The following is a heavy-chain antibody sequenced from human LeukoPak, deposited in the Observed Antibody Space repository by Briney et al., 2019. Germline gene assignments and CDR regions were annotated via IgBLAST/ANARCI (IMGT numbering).Heavy chain of an antibody. V-gene: IGHV3-21*04. CDR1: GLTFSSYS. J-gene: IGHJ4*02. CDR3: AKAPVTSCRGAFCYPFDY. CDR2: ISSSSSYI. Sequence: GSLRLSCAASGLTFSSYSMNWVRQAPGKGLEWVSSISSSSSYIYYAASVRGRFTISRDTSRSTLYLQMNSLRAEDAAVYYCAKAPVTSCRGAFCYPFDYWGQGTLVTVSS. D-gene: IGHD2-15*01.